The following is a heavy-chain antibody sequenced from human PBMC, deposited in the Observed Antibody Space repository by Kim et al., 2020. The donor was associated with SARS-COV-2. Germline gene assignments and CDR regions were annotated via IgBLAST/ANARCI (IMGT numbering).Heavy chain of an antibody. Sequence: SETLSLTCAVYGGSFSGYYWSWIRQPPGKGLEWIAEISHSGTTNYNPSLKSRVTMSVDTSKNQFSLKLSSVTAADTAVYYCARGGKAAGTVAEYFQHWGQGTLVTVSS. J-gene: IGHJ1*01. CDR3: ARGGKAAGTVAEYFQH. CDR2: ISHSGTT. V-gene: IGHV4-34*01. D-gene: IGHD6-25*01. CDR1: GGSFSGYY.